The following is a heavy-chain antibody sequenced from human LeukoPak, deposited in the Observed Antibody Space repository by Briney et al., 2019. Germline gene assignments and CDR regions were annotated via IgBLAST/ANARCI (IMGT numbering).Heavy chain of an antibody. CDR2: ISSSGSTI. J-gene: IGHJ5*02. CDR1: GFTFSDYY. D-gene: IGHD5-24*01. Sequence: SGGSLRLSCAASGFTFSDYYMSWIRQAPGKGLEWVSYISSSGSTIYYADSVKGRFTISRDNAKNSLYLQMNSLRAEDTAAYYCARGRDGYNGPQYNWFDPWGQGTLVTVSS. CDR3: ARGRDGYNGPQYNWFDP. V-gene: IGHV3-11*01.